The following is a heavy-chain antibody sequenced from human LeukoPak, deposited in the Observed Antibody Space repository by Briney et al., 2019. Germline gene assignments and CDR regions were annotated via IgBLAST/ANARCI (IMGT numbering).Heavy chain of an antibody. J-gene: IGHJ5*02. CDR1: GGTFSSYA. Sequence: SVKVSCKASGGTFSSYAISWVRQAPGQGLEWMGGIIPIFGTANYAQKFQGRVTITADESTSTAYMELSSLRSEDTAVYYCARVHRIVGTSRGGFDPWGQGTLVTVSS. V-gene: IGHV1-69*01. CDR2: IIPIFGTA. D-gene: IGHD1-26*01. CDR3: ARVHRIVGTSRGGFDP.